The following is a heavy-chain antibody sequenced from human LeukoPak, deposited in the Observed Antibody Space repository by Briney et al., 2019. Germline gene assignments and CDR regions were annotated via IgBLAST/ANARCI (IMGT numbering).Heavy chain of an antibody. D-gene: IGHD1-26*01. CDR2: VFYSENS. CDR1: GGSISSNY. CDR3: ARHIYGAYYCMDV. V-gene: IGHV4-59*08. Sequence: PSETLSLTCTVSGGSISSNYWSWIRQPPGKGLEWIGYVFYSENSNYNPSLKSRVTISIDTSKNQFSLNLSSVTAADTAVYYCARHIYGAYYCMDVWGKGTTVTVSS. J-gene: IGHJ6*03.